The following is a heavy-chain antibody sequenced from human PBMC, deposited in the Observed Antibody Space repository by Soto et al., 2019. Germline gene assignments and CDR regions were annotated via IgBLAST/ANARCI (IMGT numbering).Heavy chain of an antibody. J-gene: IGHJ6*02. CDR3: ARGEAVAGTGYYGMDV. CDR1: GFTFSSYS. D-gene: IGHD6-19*01. Sequence: LRLSCAASGFTFSSYSMNWVRQAPGKGLEWVSYISSSSSTIYYADSVKGRFTISRDNAKNSLYLQMNSLRDEDTAVYYRARGEAVAGTGYYGMDVWGQGTTVTVSS. CDR2: ISSSSSTI. V-gene: IGHV3-48*02.